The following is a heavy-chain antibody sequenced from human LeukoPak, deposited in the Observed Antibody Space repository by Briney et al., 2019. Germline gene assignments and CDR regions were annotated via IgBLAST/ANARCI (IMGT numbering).Heavy chain of an antibody. CDR1: GGSISSGGYS. CDR2: IYHRGST. CDR3: ARYSYGYYFDY. J-gene: IGHJ4*02. Sequence: SETLSLTCAVSGGSISSGGYSWSWIRQPPGKGLEWIGYIYHRGSTYYNPSLKSRVTISVDRSKNQFSLKLSSVTAADTAVYCCARYSYGYYFDYWGQGTLVTVSS. V-gene: IGHV4-30-2*01. D-gene: IGHD5-18*01.